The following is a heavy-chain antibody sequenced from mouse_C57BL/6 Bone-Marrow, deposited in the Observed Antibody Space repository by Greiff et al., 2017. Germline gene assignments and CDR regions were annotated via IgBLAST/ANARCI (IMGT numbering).Heavy chain of an antibody. V-gene: IGHV1-54*01. CDR2: INPGSGGT. J-gene: IGHJ3*01. CDR1: GYAFTNYL. Sequence: VKLMESGAELVRPGTSVKVSCKASGYAFTNYLIEWVKQRPGQGLEWIGVINPGSGGTNYNEKFKGKATLTADKSSSTAYMQLSSLTSEDSAVYFRARSKNWDSWFAYWGQGTLVTVSA. D-gene: IGHD4-1*01. CDR3: ARSKNWDSWFAY.